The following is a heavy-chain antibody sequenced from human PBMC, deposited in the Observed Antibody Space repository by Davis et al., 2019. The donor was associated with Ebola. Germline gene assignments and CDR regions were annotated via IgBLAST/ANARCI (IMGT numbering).Heavy chain of an antibody. D-gene: IGHD6-13*01. CDR2: IYYSGST. CDR3: ARDVAATGSAFDV. J-gene: IGHJ3*01. Sequence: SETLSLTCTVSGGSISSYNWGWIRQPPGKRLEWIGHIYYSGSTNYNPSLRRRVTISADTSKNQFSLSLGSVTAADTAIYYCARDVAATGSAFDVWGQGTMVTTSS. CDR1: GGSISSYN. V-gene: IGHV4-59*01.